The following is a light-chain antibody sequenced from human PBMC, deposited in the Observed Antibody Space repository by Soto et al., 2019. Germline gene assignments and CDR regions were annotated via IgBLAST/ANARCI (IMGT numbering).Light chain of an antibody. J-gene: IGKJ1*01. CDR3: QQIYAAPVT. CDR1: QSISSC. Sequence: DIQMTQSPSSLSASVGDRVTITCRASQSISSCLNWYQQKPGKAPNLLIYGASNLQSGVPSRFSGSESGTDFILIISSLQPEDFATYYCQQIYAAPVTFGQGTKVEIK. CDR2: GAS. V-gene: IGKV1-39*01.